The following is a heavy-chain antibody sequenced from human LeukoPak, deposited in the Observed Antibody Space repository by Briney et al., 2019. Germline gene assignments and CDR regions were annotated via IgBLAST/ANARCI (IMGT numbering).Heavy chain of an antibody. V-gene: IGHV4-59*01. CDR2: IYYSGST. D-gene: IGHD2-2*03. CDR1: GGSISSYY. Sequence: PSETLSLTCTVSGGSISSYYWSWIRQPPGKGLEWIGYIYYSGSTNYNPSLKSRVTISVDTSKNQFSLKLSSVIAADTAVYYCARTTDGYCSSASCFGFSYSYYMDVWGKGTTVTISS. J-gene: IGHJ6*03. CDR3: ARTTDGYCSSASCFGFSYSYYMDV.